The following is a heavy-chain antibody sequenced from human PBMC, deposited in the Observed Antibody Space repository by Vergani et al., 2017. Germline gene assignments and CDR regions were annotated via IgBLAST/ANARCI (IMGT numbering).Heavy chain of an antibody. D-gene: IGHD3-9*01. J-gene: IGHJ5*01. CDR1: GFSFNSYW. Sequence: DVHLAESGGGFFQPGGSLRLSCSASGFSFNSYWMHWVRQVPGKGLLWVSRIKSDGSSTAYADSVKGRFTISRDNAQNTLYLQMNSLRVEDTGVYYCARARCIETCYMSNWLDSWGQGTLDTVSS. CDR2: IKSDGSST. V-gene: IGHV3-74*03. CDR3: ARARCIETCYMSNWLDS.